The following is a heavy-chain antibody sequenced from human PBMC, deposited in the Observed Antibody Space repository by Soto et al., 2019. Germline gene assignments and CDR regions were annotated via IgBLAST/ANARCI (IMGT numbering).Heavy chain of an antibody. CDR3: AKDGGVAYGMDV. CDR2: ISYDGSNK. V-gene: IGHV3-30*18. D-gene: IGHD2-15*01. Sequence: SLRLSCAASGFTFSSYGMHWVRQAPGKGLEWVAVISYDGSNKYYADSVKGRFTISRDNSKNTLYLQMNSLRAEDTAVYYCAKDGGVAYGMDVWGQGTTVTVSS. CDR1: GFTFSSYG. J-gene: IGHJ6*02.